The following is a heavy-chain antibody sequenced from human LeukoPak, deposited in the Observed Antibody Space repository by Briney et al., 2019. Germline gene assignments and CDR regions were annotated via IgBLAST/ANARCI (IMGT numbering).Heavy chain of an antibody. CDR2: IHYSGNT. CDR3: ARAGLGTYYGRYYFDY. V-gene: IGHV4-59*08. J-gene: IGHJ4*02. CDR1: SGSMRSFY. Sequence: SETLSLTCSVSSGSMRSFYWSWIRQPPGKGLEWIGYIHYSGNTHYHPSLKSRLTISVDTSKNQFSLKLTSVTAADTAVYYCARAGLGTYYGRYYFDYWGQGTLVTVSS. D-gene: IGHD1-26*01.